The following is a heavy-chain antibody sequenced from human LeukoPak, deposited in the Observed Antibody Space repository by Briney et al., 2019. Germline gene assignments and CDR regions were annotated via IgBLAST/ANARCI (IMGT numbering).Heavy chain of an antibody. Sequence: SETLSLTCTVSGGSISSSSYYWGWIRQPPGKGLEWIGSIYYSRSTYYNPSLKSRVTISVDTSKNQFSLKLSSVTAADTAVYYCARTYYDFWSGYSADDAFDIWGQGTMVTVSS. CDR1: GGSISSSSYY. CDR3: ARTYYDFWSGYSADDAFDI. V-gene: IGHV4-39*01. J-gene: IGHJ3*02. CDR2: IYYSRST. D-gene: IGHD3-3*01.